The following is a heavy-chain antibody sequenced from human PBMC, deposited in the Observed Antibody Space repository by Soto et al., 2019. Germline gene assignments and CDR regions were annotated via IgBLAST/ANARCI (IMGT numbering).Heavy chain of an antibody. CDR2: ISGSGGST. CDR3: ASGLGYCSGGSCYVAPYYYYYYMDV. D-gene: IGHD2-15*01. CDR1: GFTFSSYA. V-gene: IGHV3-23*01. J-gene: IGHJ6*03. Sequence: PGGSLRLSCAASGFTFSSYAMSWVRQAPGKGLEWVSAISGSGGSTYYADSVKGRFTISRDNSKNTLYLQMNSLRAEDTAVYYCASGLGYCSGGSCYVAPYYYYYYMDVWGKGTTVTVSS.